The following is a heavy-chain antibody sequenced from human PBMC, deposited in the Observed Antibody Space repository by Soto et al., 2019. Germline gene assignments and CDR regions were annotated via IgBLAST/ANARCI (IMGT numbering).Heavy chain of an antibody. CDR3: ARDRGSMATTFYFDY. D-gene: IGHD5-12*01. CDR2: ISSSGSTI. CDR1: GFTFSDYY. J-gene: IGHJ4*02. V-gene: IGHV3-11*01. Sequence: GGSLRLSCAASGFTFSDYYMSWIRQAPGKGLEWVSYISSSGSTIYYADSVKGRFTISRDNAKNSLYLQMNSLRAEDTAVYYCARDRGSMATTFYFDYWGQGTLVTVSS.